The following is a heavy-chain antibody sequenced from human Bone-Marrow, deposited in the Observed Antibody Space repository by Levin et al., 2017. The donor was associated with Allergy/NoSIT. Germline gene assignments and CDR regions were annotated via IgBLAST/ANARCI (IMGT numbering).Heavy chain of an antibody. CDR2: ISYDGNNK. J-gene: IGHJ4*01. V-gene: IGHV3-30*18. CDR3: AKGSRSNHLDY. Sequence: AGGSLRLSCAASGFTFSNYGMYWVRLAPGKGLEWVALISYDGNNKYYADSVKGRFSISTDNSKNTLYLQMNSLTAEDTAVYYCAKGSRSNHLDYWGQGTLVTVSS. CDR1: GFTFSNYG. D-gene: IGHD2-2*01.